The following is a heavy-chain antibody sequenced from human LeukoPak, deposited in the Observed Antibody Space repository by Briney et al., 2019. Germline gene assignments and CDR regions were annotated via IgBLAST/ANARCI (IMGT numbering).Heavy chain of an antibody. CDR1: GGSISSGGYY. CDR3: ARAEVVLTAKAGPWFDP. D-gene: IGHD2-2*01. Sequence: SETLSLTCTVSGGSISSGGYYWSWIRQHPGKGLEWIGYIYYSGSTYYNPSLKSRVTISVDTSKNQFSLKLSSVTAADTAVYYCARAEVVLTAKAGPWFDPWGQGTLVTVSS. J-gene: IGHJ5*02. V-gene: IGHV4-31*03. CDR2: IYYSGST.